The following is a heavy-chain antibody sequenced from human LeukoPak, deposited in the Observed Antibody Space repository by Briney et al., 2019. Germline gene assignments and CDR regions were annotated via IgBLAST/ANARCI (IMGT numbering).Heavy chain of an antibody. V-gene: IGHV3-30*04. Sequence: GGSLRLSCAASGFTFSSYAMHWVRQAPGKGLEWVAVISYDGSNKYYADSVKGRFTISRDNSKNTLYLQMNSLRAEDTAVYYCARTGGVYYYDSRGEFDYWGQGTLVTVSS. D-gene: IGHD3-22*01. J-gene: IGHJ4*02. CDR1: GFTFSSYA. CDR3: ARTGGVYYYDSRGEFDY. CDR2: ISYDGSNK.